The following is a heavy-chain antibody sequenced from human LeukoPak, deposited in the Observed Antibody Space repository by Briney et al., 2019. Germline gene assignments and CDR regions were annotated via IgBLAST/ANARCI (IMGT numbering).Heavy chain of an antibody. V-gene: IGHV1-69*04. CDR3: ARRSSYGYEYYYGMDV. J-gene: IGHJ6*02. CDR1: GGTFSSYA. CDR2: IIPILGIA. Sequence: SVKVSCKASGGTFSSYAISWVRQAPGQGLEWMGRIIPILGIANYAQKFQGRVTITADKSTSTAHMELSSLRSEDTAVYYCARRSSYGYEYYYGMDVWGQGTTVTVSS. D-gene: IGHD5-18*01.